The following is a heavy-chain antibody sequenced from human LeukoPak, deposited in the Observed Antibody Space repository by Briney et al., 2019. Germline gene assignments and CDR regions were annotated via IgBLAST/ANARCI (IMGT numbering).Heavy chain of an antibody. D-gene: IGHD3-3*01. CDR2: ISGSGGST. CDR1: GFTFSSYA. V-gene: IGHV3-23*01. J-gene: IGHJ4*02. CDR3: AKGGYYDFWSGPEKTFDY. Sequence: GGSLRLSCAASGFTFSSYAMSWVRQAPGKGLEWVSAISGSGGSTYYADSVKGRFTISRDSSKDTLYLQMNSLRAEDTAVYYCAKGGYYDFWSGPEKTFDYWGQGTLVTVSS.